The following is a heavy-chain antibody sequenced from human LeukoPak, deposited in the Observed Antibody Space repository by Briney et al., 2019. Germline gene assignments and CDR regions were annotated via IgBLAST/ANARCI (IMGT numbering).Heavy chain of an antibody. D-gene: IGHD2-8*02. CDR2: VSYEATNT. CDR1: GXTFSRFA. Sequence: GGSLRLSCAASGXTFSRFAMHWVRQAPGKGLDWLAVVSYEATNTFYADSVKGRFTISRDNSKNTLYLQMNSLRVEDTAVYYCARDWSADFWGQGTLVTVSS. CDR3: ARDWSADF. J-gene: IGHJ4*02. V-gene: IGHV3-30-3*01.